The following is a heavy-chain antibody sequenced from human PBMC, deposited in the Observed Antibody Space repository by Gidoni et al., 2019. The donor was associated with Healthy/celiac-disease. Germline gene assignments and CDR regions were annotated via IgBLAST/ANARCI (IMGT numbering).Heavy chain of an antibody. D-gene: IGHD6-6*01. V-gene: IGHV3-74*01. CDR2: INSDGSST. CDR3: ARDPWGVYSSSSGSYWFDP. Sequence: EVQLVESGGGLVQPGGSLRLSCAASGFTFSSYWMHWVRQAPGKGLVWVPRINSDGSSTSYADSVKGRFTISRDNAKNTLYLQMNSLRAEDTAVYYCARDPWGVYSSSSGSYWFDPWGQGTLVTVSS. J-gene: IGHJ5*02. CDR1: GFTFSSYW.